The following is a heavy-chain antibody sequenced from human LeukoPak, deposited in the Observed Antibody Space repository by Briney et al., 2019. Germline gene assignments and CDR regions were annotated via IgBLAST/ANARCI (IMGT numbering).Heavy chain of an antibody. D-gene: IGHD3-22*01. V-gene: IGHV5-51*01. CDR2: IYPGDSDT. Sequence: TAGESLKISCKGSGYSFTSYWIGWVRQMPGKGLEWMGIIYPGDSDTRYSPSFQGQVTISADKSISTAYLQWSSLKASDTAMYYCARHQTHYDSSGSPPMTQPDPIYYFDYWGQGTLVTVSS. J-gene: IGHJ4*02. CDR3: ARHQTHYDSSGSPPMTQPDPIYYFDY. CDR1: GYSFTSYW.